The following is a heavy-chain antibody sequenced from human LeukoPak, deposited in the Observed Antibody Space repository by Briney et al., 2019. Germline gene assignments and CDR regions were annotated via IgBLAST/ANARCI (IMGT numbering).Heavy chain of an antibody. CDR3: ARRVYGDFGNWFDP. J-gene: IGHJ5*02. CDR2: IYYSGNT. Sequence: SETLSLTCTVSGGSISNYYWNWIRQPPGKGLEWIGNIYYSGNTNYNPSLKSRVTISVDTSKNQFSLKLSSVTAADTAVYYCARRVYGDFGNWFDPWGQGTLVTVSS. D-gene: IGHD4-17*01. CDR1: GGSISNYY. V-gene: IGHV4-59*08.